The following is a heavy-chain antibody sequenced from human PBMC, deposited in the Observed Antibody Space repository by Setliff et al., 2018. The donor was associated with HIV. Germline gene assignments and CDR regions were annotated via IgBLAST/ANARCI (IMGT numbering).Heavy chain of an antibody. Sequence: PSETLSLTCAVSGGTISSHYWNWIRLPPGKGLGWIGTIYYNGNTNYNPSLKSRVAISVDTSKNLFSLKLTSVTPADTAVYSCARGIESFWSGYVRWGQGTLVTVSS. V-gene: IGHV4-59*11. D-gene: IGHD3-3*01. CDR3: ARGIESFWSGYVR. CDR1: GGTISSHY. CDR2: IYYNGNT. J-gene: IGHJ4*02.